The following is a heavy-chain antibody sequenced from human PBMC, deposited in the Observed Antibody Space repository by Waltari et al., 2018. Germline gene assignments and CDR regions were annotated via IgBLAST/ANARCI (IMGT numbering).Heavy chain of an antibody. CDR3: ARATTYAFDI. CDR2: IGTAGDT. CDR1: GFTFSSYD. J-gene: IGHJ3*02. Sequence: EVQLVESGGGLVQHGGSLSLSCAASGFTFSSYDIHWVRQATGKGLEWVSAIGTAGDTYYLGSVKGRFTISRENAKNSLYLQMNSLRAGDTAMYYCARATTYAFDIWGQGTMVTVSS. V-gene: IGHV3-13*01.